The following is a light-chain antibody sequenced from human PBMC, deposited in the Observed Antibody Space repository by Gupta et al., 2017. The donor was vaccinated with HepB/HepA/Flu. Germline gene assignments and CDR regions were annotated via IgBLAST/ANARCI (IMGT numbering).Light chain of an antibody. CDR3: QRLNSYPLT. J-gene: IGKJ4*01. CDR2: AAS. Sequence: DIQLTQSPSFLSASVGDRVTITCRASQGISSYLAWNQQKPGKAPKLLIYAASTLQSGVPSRFSGSGSGTEFTLTISSLQPEDFATYYCQRLNSYPLTFGGGTKVEI. V-gene: IGKV1-9*01. CDR1: QGISSY.